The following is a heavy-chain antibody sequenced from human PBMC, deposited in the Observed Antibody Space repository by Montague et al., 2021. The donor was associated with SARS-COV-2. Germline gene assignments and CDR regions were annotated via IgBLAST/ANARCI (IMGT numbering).Heavy chain of an antibody. CDR1: GGSISTHY. V-gene: IGHV4-59*11. D-gene: IGHD2-15*01. J-gene: IGHJ3*02. CDR2: IYYSGNP. Sequence: SETLSLTCTVSGGSISTHYWSWIRQSPGKGLEWIGYIYYSGNPNYNPSLTSRLSMSVDTSKNQFSLELSSVTAADTAVFFCARGKGRSPDAFDIWGQGITATVSS. CDR3: ARGKGRSPDAFDI.